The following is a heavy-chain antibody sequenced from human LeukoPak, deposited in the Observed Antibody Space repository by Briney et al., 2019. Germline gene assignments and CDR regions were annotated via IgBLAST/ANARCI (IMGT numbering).Heavy chain of an antibody. CDR1: GYTFTGYY. J-gene: IGHJ5*02. D-gene: IGHD2-15*01. V-gene: IGHV1-46*01. CDR2: INPSGGST. CDR3: ARGLVGYNWFDP. Sequence: ASVKVSCKASGYTFTGYYMHWVRQAPGQGLEWMGIINPSGGSTSYAQKFQGRVTMTGDTSTSTVYMELSSLRSEDTAVYYCARGLVGYNWFDPWGQGTLVTVSS.